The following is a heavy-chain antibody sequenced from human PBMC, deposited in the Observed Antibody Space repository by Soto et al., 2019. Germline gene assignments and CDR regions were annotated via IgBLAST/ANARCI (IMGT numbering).Heavy chain of an antibody. CDR1: GGSINSDDHY. Sequence: PSETLSLTCSVSGGSINSDDHYWTWIRQPPGKGLEWIGSIYKSGTTNYNPSLKSRITVSIDTSKNQFSLNLTSVTAADTALYYCARQRRGGYWSAPWGQGTPVTVSS. V-gene: IGHV4-30-4*01. CDR2: IYKSGTT. J-gene: IGHJ5*02. CDR3: ARQRRGGYWSAP.